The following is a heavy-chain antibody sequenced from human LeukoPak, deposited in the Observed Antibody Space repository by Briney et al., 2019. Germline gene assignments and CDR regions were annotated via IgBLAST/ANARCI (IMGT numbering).Heavy chain of an antibody. D-gene: IGHD3-10*01. Sequence: ASVKVSCKASGYTFTGYYMHWVRQAPGQGLEWMGWINPNSGGTNYAQKFQGRVTMTRDTSISTAYMELSRLRSDDTAVYYCARVKPDTSGFDYWGQGTLVTVSS. CDR2: INPNSGGT. J-gene: IGHJ4*02. CDR1: GYTFTGYY. V-gene: IGHV1-2*02. CDR3: ARVKPDTSGFDY.